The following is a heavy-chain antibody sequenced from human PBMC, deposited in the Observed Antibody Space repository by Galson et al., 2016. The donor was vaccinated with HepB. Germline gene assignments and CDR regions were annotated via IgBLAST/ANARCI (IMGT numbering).Heavy chain of an antibody. V-gene: IGHV1-18*01. CDR1: GYTFTSYG. CDR3: ARRRGDDYGDF. CDR2: VSTYNNNT. D-gene: IGHD3-16*01. J-gene: IGHJ4*02. Sequence: SVKVSCKVSGYTFTSYGISWVRQAPGQGLEWMGWVSTYNNNTEYVEKFQDRVTMTALTSTSTAYMELRSLRSDDTAVYYCARRRGDDYGDFWGQGTLVTVSS.